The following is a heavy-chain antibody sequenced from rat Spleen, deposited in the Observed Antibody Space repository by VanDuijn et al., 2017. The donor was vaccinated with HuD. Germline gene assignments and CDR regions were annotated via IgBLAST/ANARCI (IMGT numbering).Heavy chain of an antibody. CDR3: TRPNNPYWYFDF. Sequence: EVQLKESGPGLVQPSQTLSLTCTVSGFSLTDYSVHWVRQPPGKGLEWMGVMWSGGSTAYNSALKSRLSISRDTSKSQVFLKMNSLQTEDTAIYFCTRPNNPYWYFDFWGQGVMVTVSS. CDR1: GFSLTDYS. CDR2: MWSGGST. D-gene: IGHD1-10*01. J-gene: IGHJ2*01. V-gene: IGHV2S63*01.